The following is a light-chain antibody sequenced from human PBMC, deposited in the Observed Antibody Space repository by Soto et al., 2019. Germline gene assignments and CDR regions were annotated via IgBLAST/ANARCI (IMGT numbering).Light chain of an antibody. CDR3: SSYTSSSTLSV. Sequence: QSVLTQPASVSGAPGHSITISCTGTSSDVGGYDYVSWYQQHPGRAPKLMIYDVTYRPSGVSSRFSGSKSGNTASLTISGLQAEDEADYYCSSYTSSSTLSVFGTGTKVTVL. CDR2: DVT. J-gene: IGLJ1*01. V-gene: IGLV2-14*03. CDR1: SSDVGGYDY.